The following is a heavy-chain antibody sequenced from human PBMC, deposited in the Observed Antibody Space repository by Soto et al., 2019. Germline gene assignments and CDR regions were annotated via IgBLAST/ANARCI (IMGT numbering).Heavy chain of an antibody. V-gene: IGHV4-59*01. Sequence: SETLSLTCIVSGGSISSYYWSWIRQPPGKGLEWIGYIYFNGNTNYNPSLKRRVTISIDTSKKQISLNLTSVTDADTAVYYCASVTFGGVVLAHWGQGALVTVSS. CDR1: GGSISSYY. D-gene: IGHD3-16*01. J-gene: IGHJ4*02. CDR3: ASVTFGGVVLAH. CDR2: IYFNGNT.